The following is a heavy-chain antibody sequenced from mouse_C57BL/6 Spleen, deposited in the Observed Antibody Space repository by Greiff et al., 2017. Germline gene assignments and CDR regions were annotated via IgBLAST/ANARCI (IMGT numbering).Heavy chain of an antibody. CDR3: ARQDYSNYVFDY. V-gene: IGHV5-17*01. D-gene: IGHD2-5*01. CDR2: ISSGSSTI. Sequence: EVKLVESGGGLVKPGGSLKLSCAASGFTFSDYGMHWVRQAPEKGLEWVAYISSGSSTIYYADTVKGRFTISRDNAKNTLFLQMTSLRSEDTAMYYCARQDYSNYVFDYWRQRTTLTVSS. CDR1: GFTFSDYG. J-gene: IGHJ2*01.